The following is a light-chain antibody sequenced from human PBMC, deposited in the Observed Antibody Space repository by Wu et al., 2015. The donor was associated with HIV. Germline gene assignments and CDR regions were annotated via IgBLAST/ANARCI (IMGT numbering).Light chain of an antibody. CDR3: QQYSAGVT. Sequence: IRITQPPSSLSASTGDRVTITCRASQGISSSLAWYQQKLGKAPKLLIYAASTLQNGVPSRFSGSGSGTDFTLTISCLQSEDFATYYCQQYSAGVTFGGGTKVEIK. CDR1: QGISSS. J-gene: IGKJ4*01. CDR2: AAS. V-gene: IGKV1-8*01.